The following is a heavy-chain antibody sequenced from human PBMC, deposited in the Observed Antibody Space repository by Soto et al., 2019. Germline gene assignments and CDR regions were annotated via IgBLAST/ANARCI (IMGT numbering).Heavy chain of an antibody. D-gene: IGHD6-13*01. Sequence: SETLSLTCSVSGGSINSGAYYWSWIRRYPGKGREWIGYIHYTGRTYYNPSLGSRATISVDTSKKHFSLKLSSVTAADTAVYYCARVSATGTRWFDPWGQGTLVTVSS. V-gene: IGHV4-31*03. CDR2: IHYTGRT. CDR3: ARVSATGTRWFDP. J-gene: IGHJ5*02. CDR1: GGSINSGAYY.